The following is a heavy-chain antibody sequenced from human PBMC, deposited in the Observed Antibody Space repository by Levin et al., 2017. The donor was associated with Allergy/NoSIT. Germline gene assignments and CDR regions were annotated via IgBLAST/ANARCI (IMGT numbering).Heavy chain of an antibody. CDR2: ISYDGSNK. Sequence: LSLTCAASGFTFSSYGMHWVRQAPGKGLEWVAVISYDGSNKYYADSVKGRFTISRDNSKNTLYLQMNSLRAEDTAVYYCAKDAAGLFDYWGQGTLVTVSS. CDR1: GFTFSSYG. V-gene: IGHV3-30*18. CDR3: AKDAAGLFDY. J-gene: IGHJ4*02. D-gene: IGHD6-19*01.